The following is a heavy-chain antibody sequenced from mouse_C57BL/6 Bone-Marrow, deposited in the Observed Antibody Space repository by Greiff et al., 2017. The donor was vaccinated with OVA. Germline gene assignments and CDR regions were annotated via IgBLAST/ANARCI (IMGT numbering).Heavy chain of an antibody. V-gene: IGHV3-6*01. Sequence: EVKLQESGPGLVKPSQSLSLTCSVTGYSITSCYYWNWIRQFPGNKLEWMGYISYDGSNNYNPSLKNRISITRDTSKNQFFLKLNSVTTEDTATYYCARDRIYYGSSPFAYWGQGTLVTVSA. CDR2: ISYDGSN. D-gene: IGHD1-1*01. CDR1: GYSITSCYY. J-gene: IGHJ3*01. CDR3: ARDRIYYGSSPFAY.